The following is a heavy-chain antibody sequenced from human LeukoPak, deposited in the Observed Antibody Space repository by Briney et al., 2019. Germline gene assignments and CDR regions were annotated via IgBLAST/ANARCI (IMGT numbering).Heavy chain of an antibody. D-gene: IGHD5-18*01. CDR2: IIPIFGTA. Sequence: SVKVSCKASGYTFTGYYMHWVRQAPGQGLEWMGGIIPIFGTANYAQKFQGRVTITADESTSTAYMELSSLRSEDTAVYYCARSKGYSYEDGMDVWGQGTTVTVSS. CDR3: ARSKGYSYEDGMDV. J-gene: IGHJ6*02. CDR1: GYTFTGYY. V-gene: IGHV1-69*13.